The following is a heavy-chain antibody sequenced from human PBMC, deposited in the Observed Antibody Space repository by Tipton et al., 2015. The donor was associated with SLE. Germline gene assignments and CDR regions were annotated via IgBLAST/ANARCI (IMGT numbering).Heavy chain of an antibody. Sequence: GLVKPSETLSLTCSVSGGSISGTNYYWDWIRQPPGKGPEWIGRITNSGNTYYTPSFQSRVTMSVDTSKNQFSLKLTSVTAADTAVYYCAGGSVVADDYWGQGTLVTVSS. CDR1: GGSISGTNYY. CDR2: ITNSGNT. CDR3: AGGSVVADDY. D-gene: IGHD2-15*01. V-gene: IGHV4-39*07. J-gene: IGHJ4*02.